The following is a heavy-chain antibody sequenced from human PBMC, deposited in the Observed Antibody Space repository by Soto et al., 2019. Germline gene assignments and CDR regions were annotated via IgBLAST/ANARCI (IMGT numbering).Heavy chain of an antibody. D-gene: IGHD6-19*01. J-gene: IGHJ6*02. V-gene: IGHV1-8*01. CDR2: MNPNSGNT. Sequence: GASVKVSCKASGYTFTSYEINWVRQATGQGLEWMGWMNPNSGNTGYAQKFQGRVTMTRNTSISTAYMELSSLRSEDTAVYYCARGGSGWYNYYYGMDVWGQGTTVTVSS. CDR3: ARGGSGWYNYYYGMDV. CDR1: GYTFTSYE.